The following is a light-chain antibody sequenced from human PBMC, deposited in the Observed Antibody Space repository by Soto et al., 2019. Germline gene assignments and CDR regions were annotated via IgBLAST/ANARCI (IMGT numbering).Light chain of an antibody. CDR3: QQTYLSPWT. V-gene: IGKV1-39*01. J-gene: IGKJ1*01. CDR1: QSIRTY. Sequence: DIQMTQSPSSLSASVGDRVSITCRASQSIRTYLNWYQQIPGKAPELLIYGASSLRSGVPSRFSGRGSGTDFTLTISSLQPEDFASYYCQQTYLSPWTFGQGTKVDLK. CDR2: GAS.